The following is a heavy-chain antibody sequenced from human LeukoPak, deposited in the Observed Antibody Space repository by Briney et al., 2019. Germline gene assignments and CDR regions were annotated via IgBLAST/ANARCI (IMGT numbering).Heavy chain of an antibody. Sequence: SETLSLTCTVSGGSISSYDYYWGWIRQPPGKGLEWIGSVYYSGSTRDNPSLKSRVTTSVDTSKNQFTLKLRSVTAADTAVYYCARHPRIGGNEVFGYGGQGPLVTVSS. D-gene: IGHD1-1*01. CDR2: VYYSGST. J-gene: IGHJ4*02. CDR3: ARHPRIGGNEVFGY. V-gene: IGHV4-39*01. CDR1: GGSISSYDYY.